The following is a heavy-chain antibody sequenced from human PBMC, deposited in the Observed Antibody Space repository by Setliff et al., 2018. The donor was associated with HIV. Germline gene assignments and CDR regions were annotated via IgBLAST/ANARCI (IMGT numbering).Heavy chain of an antibody. D-gene: IGHD5-12*01. V-gene: IGHV3-23*05. CDR2: ITSSYIT. CDR1: DFSVSSDE. CDR3: AKLYPRGAVTPISPFDV. J-gene: IGHJ3*01. Sequence: GGSLRLSCAVSDFSVSSDEMSWVRQAPGKGLEWVSTITSSYITKYADSLTGRFTISRDNSKNTLYLQMNNLRVGDTAVYYCAKLYPRGAVTPISPFDVWGLGTKVTVSS.